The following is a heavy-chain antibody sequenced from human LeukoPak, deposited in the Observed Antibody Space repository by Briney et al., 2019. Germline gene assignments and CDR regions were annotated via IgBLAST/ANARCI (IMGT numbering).Heavy chain of an antibody. D-gene: IGHD2-21*01. V-gene: IGHV3-74*01. CDR3: ARDSEVEISGNYFYAMDV. J-gene: IGHJ6*02. Sequence: PGGSLRLSCAASGFTFNRYWMHWVRQAPNKGLVWVFRINGDGGSANYADSVKGRFTISRDNAKNTLSLQMNSLRAEDTAVYYCARDSEVEISGNYFYAMDVWGQGTTVTVSS. CDR1: GFTFNRYW. CDR2: INGDGGSA.